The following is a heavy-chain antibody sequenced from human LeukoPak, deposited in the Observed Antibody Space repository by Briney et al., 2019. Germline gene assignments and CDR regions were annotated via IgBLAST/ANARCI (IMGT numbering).Heavy chain of an antibody. CDR3: AGDRGVAVSQTQTQEAFDI. J-gene: IGHJ3*02. V-gene: IGHV1-69*13. CDR1: GGTFSSYA. Sequence: SVKVSCQASGGTFSSYAISRVRQAPAPRLEWMGGIIPIFGTANYAQKFQARVTITADESTSTAYMELSSLRSEDTAVYYCAGDRGVAVSQTQTQEAFDIWGQGTMVTVSS. CDR2: IIPIFGTA. D-gene: IGHD3-10*01.